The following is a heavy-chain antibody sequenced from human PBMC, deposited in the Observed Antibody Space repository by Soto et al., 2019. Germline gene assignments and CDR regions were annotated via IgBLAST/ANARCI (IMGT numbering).Heavy chain of an antibody. Sequence: QVQLVQSGTEVKKPGSSVKVSCKASGGTFSSSGFSWVRQAPGQRLEWMGMIVPSLDTTKYAQKFQARVTITADQFTTTADMKLSRLRSEDTAVYYCARWPQPRGTGDPYAVDVWGQGTRVSGSS. J-gene: IGHJ6*02. V-gene: IGHV1-69*09. D-gene: IGHD2-8*02. CDR1: GGTFSSSG. CDR3: ARWPQPRGTGDPYAVDV. CDR2: IVPSLDTT.